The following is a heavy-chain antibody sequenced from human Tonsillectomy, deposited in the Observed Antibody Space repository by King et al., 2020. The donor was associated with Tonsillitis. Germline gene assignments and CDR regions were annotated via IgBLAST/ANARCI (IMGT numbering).Heavy chain of an antibody. CDR3: AVGDIETGGVEAFHI. CDR1: GFSFSDYY. D-gene: IGHD2-8*02. V-gene: IGHV3-11*06. Sequence: VQLVESGGGLVKPGGSLRLSCAASGFSFSDYYMSWIRQAPGKGLEWVSYISDSSSYTYDADSVKGRFTVSRDNAKHSLFLQMNSLRVEDTAVYYCAVGDIETGGVEAFHIWGQGTMVTVSS. J-gene: IGHJ3*02. CDR2: ISDSSSYT.